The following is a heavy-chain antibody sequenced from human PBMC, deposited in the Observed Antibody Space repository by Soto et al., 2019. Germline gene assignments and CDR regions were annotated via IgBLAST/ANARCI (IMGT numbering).Heavy chain of an antibody. V-gene: IGHV3-21*01. CDR2: ISSSSSYI. CDR1: GFTFSSYS. Sequence: PGGSLRLSCAASGFTFSSYSMNWVRQAPGKGLEWVSSISSSSSYIYYADSVKGRFTISRDNAKNSLYLQMNSLRAEDTAVYYCAREYSSSWVLWFDPWGQGTLVTVSS. CDR3: AREYSSSWVLWFDP. J-gene: IGHJ5*02. D-gene: IGHD6-13*01.